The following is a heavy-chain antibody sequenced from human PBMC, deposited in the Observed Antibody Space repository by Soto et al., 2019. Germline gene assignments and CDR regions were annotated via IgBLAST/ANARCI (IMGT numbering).Heavy chain of an antibody. CDR2: IYYRGNT. D-gene: IGHD6-19*01. V-gene: IGHV4-59*01. Sequence: SETLSLTCTVSGGSITSYYWSWIRQPPGKGLEWIGYIYYRGNTNYNPSLKSRVTISVDTPKNQFSLKLSSVTAADPAVYYCARVDTVAGHFDYWGQGTLVTVSS. CDR1: GGSITSYY. J-gene: IGHJ4*02. CDR3: ARVDTVAGHFDY.